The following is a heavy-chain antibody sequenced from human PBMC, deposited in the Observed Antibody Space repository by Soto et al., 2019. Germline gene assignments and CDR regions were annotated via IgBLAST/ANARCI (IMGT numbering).Heavy chain of an antibody. D-gene: IGHD3-16*01. CDR2: TYYRSKWYN. V-gene: IGHV6-1*01. J-gene: IGHJ4*02. Sequence: SQTPSLTCAISGASVSSNIAAWNCIRQSPSRGLEWPGRTYYRSKWYNDYAVSVKSRITINPDTSKNQISLQLNSVTPEDTAVYYCASCRDIYGEFCAHFDYWGLGIMVTVSS. CDR3: ASCRDIYGEFCAHFDY. CDR1: GASVSSNIAA.